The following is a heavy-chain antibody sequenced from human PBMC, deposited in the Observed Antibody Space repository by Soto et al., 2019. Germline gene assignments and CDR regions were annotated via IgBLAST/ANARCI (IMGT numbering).Heavy chain of an antibody. CDR2: IYPDNSDT. CDR3: TATLTSAMDV. CDR1: HYNFMNFW. V-gene: IGHV5-51*01. J-gene: IGHJ6*02. D-gene: IGHD1-20*01. Sequence: PGSFLKISRKGSHYNFMNFWVCGLRQMRGKGLKWRGIIYPDNSDTRFSPSFQGRVTTAVDKSIYTAYLQWSSLEASGAALYYCTATLTSAMDVWGQGTPVTVSS.